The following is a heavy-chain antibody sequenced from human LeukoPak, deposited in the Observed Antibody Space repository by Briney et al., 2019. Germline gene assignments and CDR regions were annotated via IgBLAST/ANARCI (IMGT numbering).Heavy chain of an antibody. J-gene: IGHJ4*02. D-gene: IGHD3-16*01. V-gene: IGHV3-23*01. CDR1: RFTFSSYE. CDR2: ISDSGGST. Sequence: PGGSLRLSCAASRFTFSSYEMNWVRQAPGKGLEWVSGISDSGGSTHYADSVKGRFTISRDNSKNTLYLHMNSLRLEDTAVYWCAKTLWGLTLLSSDYWGQGTLVTVSS. CDR3: AKTLWGLTLLSSDY.